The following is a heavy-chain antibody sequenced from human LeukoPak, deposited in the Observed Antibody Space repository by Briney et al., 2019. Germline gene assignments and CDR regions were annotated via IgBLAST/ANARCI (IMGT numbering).Heavy chain of an antibody. D-gene: IGHD2-2*02. CDR2: FDPEDGET. Sequence: ASVKVSCKVSGYTLTELSMHWVRQAPGKGLEWMGGFDPEDGETIYAQKFQGRVTMTEDTSTDTAYMELSSLRSEDTAVYYCATDCSSTSCYTGGYYGMGVWGQGTTVTVSS. CDR3: ATDCSSTSCYTGGYYGMGV. V-gene: IGHV1-24*01. CDR1: GYTLTELS. J-gene: IGHJ6*02.